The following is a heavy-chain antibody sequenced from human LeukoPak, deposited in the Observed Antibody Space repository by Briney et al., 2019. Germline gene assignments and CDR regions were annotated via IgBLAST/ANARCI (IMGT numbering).Heavy chain of an antibody. CDR1: GFTFTSYA. Sequence: GGSLRLSCAASGFTFTSYAMSCVRQAPGKGLEWISIISGSGTTTYYADSVKGRFTISRDNSKNTLYLQMNSLRAEDTAVYYCAKRGYSDSRPQYYFEYWGQGTLVTVSS. V-gene: IGHV3-23*01. CDR2: ISGSGTTT. D-gene: IGHD3-22*01. J-gene: IGHJ4*02. CDR3: AKRGYSDSRPQYYFEY.